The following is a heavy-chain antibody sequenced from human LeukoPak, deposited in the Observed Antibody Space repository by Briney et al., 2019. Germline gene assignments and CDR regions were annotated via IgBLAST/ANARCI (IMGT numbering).Heavy chain of an antibody. V-gene: IGHV4-39*01. CDR3: ARGRRNKPRGWFDP. D-gene: IGHD1-14*01. J-gene: IGHJ5*02. CDR1: GGSISSSSYY. Sequence: KPSETLSLTCTVSGGSISSSSYYWGWIRQPPGKGLEWIGSIYYSGSTYYNPSLKSRVTISVDTSKNQFSLKLSSVTAADTAVYYCARGRRNKPRGWFDPWGQGTLVAVSS. CDR2: IYYSGST.